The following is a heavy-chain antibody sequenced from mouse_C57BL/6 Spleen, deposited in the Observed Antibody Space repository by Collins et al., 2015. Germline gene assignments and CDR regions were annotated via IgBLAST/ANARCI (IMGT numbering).Heavy chain of an antibody. CDR3: ARVYYGHDVGY. CDR1: GYTFTDYY. CDR2: INPNNGGT. V-gene: IGHV1-26*01. Sequence: EVQLQQSGPELVKPGASVKISCKASGYTFTDYYMNWVKQSHGKSLEWIGDINPNNGGTSYNQKFKGKATLTVDKSSSTAYMELRSLTSEDSAVYYCARVYYGHDVGYWGQGTTLTVSS. D-gene: IGHD2-2*01. J-gene: IGHJ2*01.